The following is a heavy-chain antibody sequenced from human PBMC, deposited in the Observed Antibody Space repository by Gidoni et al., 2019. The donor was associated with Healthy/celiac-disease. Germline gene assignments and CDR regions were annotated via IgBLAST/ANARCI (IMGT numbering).Heavy chain of an antibody. CDR3: ARGDDSSGYYYVPFDP. CDR2: RWYDGSNK. V-gene: IGHV3-33*01. J-gene: IGHJ5*02. D-gene: IGHD3-22*01. Sequence: QVQLVESGGGVVQPGRSLRLSCAASGSTFSSYGMHWVCQAPGKGLEWVAVRWYDGSNKYYADSVKGRFTISRDNSKNTLYLQMNSLRAEDTAVYYCARGDDSSGYYYVPFDPWGQGTLVTVSS. CDR1: GSTFSSYG.